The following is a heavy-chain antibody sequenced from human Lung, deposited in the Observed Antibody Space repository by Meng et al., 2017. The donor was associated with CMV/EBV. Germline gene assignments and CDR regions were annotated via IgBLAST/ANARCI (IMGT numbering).Heavy chain of an antibody. V-gene: IGHV4-4*02. J-gene: IGHJ4*02. CDR3: ARGKQDAWELLAY. CDR1: GVSIRSNIL. Sequence: SAPAHVQPSATLLRLCGVSGVSIRSNILWTWVRQPPGKGLEWIGDIDDSGSTNYNPSLNSRISISLDKSKNHFSLKVNSVTAADTAVYYCARGKQDAWELLAYWGQGALVTVSS. D-gene: IGHD1-26*01. CDR2: IDDSGST.